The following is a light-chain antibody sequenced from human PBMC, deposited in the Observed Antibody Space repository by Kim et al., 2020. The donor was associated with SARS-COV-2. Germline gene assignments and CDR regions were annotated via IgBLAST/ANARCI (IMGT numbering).Light chain of an antibody. Sequence: GQSITMSCTGTSSDVGRYNYVSWYQQHPGKAPKLMIYDVSERPSGVSDRFSGSKSGNTASLTISGLQAEDEGDYYCSSYASSSSYVFGTGTKVTVL. CDR1: SSDVGRYNY. V-gene: IGLV2-14*04. CDR3: SSYASSSSYV. CDR2: DVS. J-gene: IGLJ1*01.